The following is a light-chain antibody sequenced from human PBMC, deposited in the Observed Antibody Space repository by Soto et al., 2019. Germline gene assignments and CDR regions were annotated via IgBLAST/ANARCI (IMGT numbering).Light chain of an antibody. J-gene: IGKJ2*01. Sequence: EIVLTQSPGTLSLSPGERATLSCRASQSVSSSYLAWYQQMPGQAPRLLIYAAVIRATDVPPRFRGSGSGTEFTLSISSLQSEDFAIYYCQQYSKWPPFTFGQGTKVEIK. CDR3: QQYSKWPPFT. V-gene: IGKV3-15*01. CDR2: AAV. CDR1: QSVSSSY.